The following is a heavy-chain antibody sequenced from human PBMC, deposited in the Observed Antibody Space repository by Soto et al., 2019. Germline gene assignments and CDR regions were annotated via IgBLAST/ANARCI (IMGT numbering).Heavy chain of an antibody. D-gene: IGHD2-21*02. J-gene: IGHJ5*02. CDR3: ARAGLEVVTAYLSWFDP. CDR1: GGSISSGDYY. V-gene: IGHV4-30-4*01. Sequence: QVQLQESGPGLVKPSQTLSLTCTVSGGSISSGDYYWSWIRQPPGKGLEWIGYIYYSGSTYYNPSLKSRVTISVDTSKNQFSLKLSSVTAADTAVYYCARAGLEVVTAYLSWFDPWGKGTLVTVSS. CDR2: IYYSGST.